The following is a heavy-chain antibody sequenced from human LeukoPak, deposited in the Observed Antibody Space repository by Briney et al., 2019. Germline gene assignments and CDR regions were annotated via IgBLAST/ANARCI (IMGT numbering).Heavy chain of an antibody. CDR2: IYTSGST. Sequence: SETLSLTCTVSGGSISSYYWSWIRQPAGKGLEWIGRIYTSGSTNYNPSLKSRATMSVDTSKSQFSLKLSSVTAADTAVYYCARDPQVVRGVMEGWFDPWGQGTLVTVSS. CDR3: ARDPQVVRGVMEGWFDP. J-gene: IGHJ5*02. D-gene: IGHD3-10*01. CDR1: GGSISSYY. V-gene: IGHV4-4*07.